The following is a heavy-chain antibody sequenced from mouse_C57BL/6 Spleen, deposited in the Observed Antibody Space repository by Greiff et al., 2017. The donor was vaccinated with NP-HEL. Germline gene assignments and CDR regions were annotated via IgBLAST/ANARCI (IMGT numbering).Heavy chain of an antibody. Sequence: VKLQQPGAELVRPGTSVKLSCKASGYTFTSYWMHWVKQRPGQGLEWIGVIDPSDSYTNYNHKFKGKATLTVDTSSSTAYMQLSSLTSEDSAVYYCARYYGSSYDYAMDYWGQGTSVTVSS. CDR2: IDPSDSYT. J-gene: IGHJ4*01. V-gene: IGHV1-59*01. CDR3: ARYYGSSYDYAMDY. D-gene: IGHD1-1*01. CDR1: GYTFTSYW.